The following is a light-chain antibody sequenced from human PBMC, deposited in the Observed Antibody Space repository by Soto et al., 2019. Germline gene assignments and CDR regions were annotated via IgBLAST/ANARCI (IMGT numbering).Light chain of an antibody. Sequence: EIVLTQSPATLSVSPGERATLSCRASQSVGSNFAWYQQKPGQAPRLLIFASSTRAAGVPARFIGSGSGTAFTPTISSLQSEDFSVYYCQQYGDWPLTFGEGAKVEIE. CDR3: QQYGDWPLT. V-gene: IGKV3-15*01. J-gene: IGKJ4*01. CDR1: QSVGSN. CDR2: ASS.